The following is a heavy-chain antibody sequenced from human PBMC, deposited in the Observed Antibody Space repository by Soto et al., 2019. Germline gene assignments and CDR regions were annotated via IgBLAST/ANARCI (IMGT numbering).Heavy chain of an antibody. CDR1: GYTFTSYY. D-gene: IGHD6-19*01. V-gene: IGHV1-46*03. Sequence: ASVKVSCKASGYTFTSYYMHWVRQAPGQGLEWMGIINPSGGSTSYAQKFQGRVTMTRDTSTSTVYMELSSLRSEDTAVYYCARAAVAGTPHNWFDPWGQGTLVTSPQ. CDR3: ARAAVAGTPHNWFDP. J-gene: IGHJ5*02. CDR2: INPSGGST.